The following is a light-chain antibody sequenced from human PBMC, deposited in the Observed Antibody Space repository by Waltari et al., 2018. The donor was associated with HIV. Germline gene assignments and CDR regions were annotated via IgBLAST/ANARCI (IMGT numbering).Light chain of an antibody. CDR2: ADS. Sequence: SYVLTQQPSVSVAPGQTARITCGGNNIGSNTVHWYKQSPGQAPVLVVHADSDRPSGIPERFTGANSGNTATLTISRVEDGDEADYYCQVWDSRSDHPVLGGGTRLTVL. V-gene: IGLV3-21*02. CDR3: QVWDSRSDHPV. J-gene: IGLJ3*02. CDR1: NIGSNT.